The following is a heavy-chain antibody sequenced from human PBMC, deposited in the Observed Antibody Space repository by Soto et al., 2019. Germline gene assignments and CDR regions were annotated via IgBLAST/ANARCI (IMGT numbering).Heavy chain of an antibody. CDR1: GGSISSSSYY. Sequence: PSETLSLTCTVSGGSISSSSYYWGWIRQPPGKGLEWIGSIYYSGSTYYNPSLKSRVTISVDTSKNQFSLKLSSVTAADTSVYYCARHRRYSSSSLWFDPWGQGTLVTVSS. J-gene: IGHJ5*02. V-gene: IGHV4-39*01. CDR2: IYYSGST. CDR3: ARHRRYSSSSLWFDP. D-gene: IGHD6-6*01.